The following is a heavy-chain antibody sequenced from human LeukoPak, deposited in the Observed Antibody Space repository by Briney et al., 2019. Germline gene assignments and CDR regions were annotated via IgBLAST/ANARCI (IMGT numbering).Heavy chain of an antibody. D-gene: IGHD7-27*01. J-gene: IGHJ4*02. V-gene: IGHV4-39*07. CDR2: IYYSGST. CDR1: GGSINNKNYY. CDR3: ARSKRGNWASRAYNDY. Sequence: SETLSLTCTVSGGSINNKNYYWGWIRQPPGKGLEWIGSIYYSGSTYCNPSLESRVTISVDTSKNQFSLKLSSVTAADTAVYYCARSKRGNWASRAYNDYWGQGTLVTVSS.